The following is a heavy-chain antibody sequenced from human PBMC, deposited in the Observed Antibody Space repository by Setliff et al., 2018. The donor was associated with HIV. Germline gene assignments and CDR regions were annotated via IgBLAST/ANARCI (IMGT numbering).Heavy chain of an antibody. J-gene: IGHJ4*02. V-gene: IGHV4-39*07. D-gene: IGHD2-21*01. Sequence: SETLSLTCTVSGGSISRSTHHWAWIRQPPGKGLGWIGALSSKGQAYYNPSLKSRVAISIDSSKNLFSLRLDSLTAADTAVYYCAAQDLDLVKYYYMDYWGPGALVTVSS. CDR1: GGSISRSTHH. CDR3: AAQDLDLVKYYYMDY. CDR2: LSSKGQA.